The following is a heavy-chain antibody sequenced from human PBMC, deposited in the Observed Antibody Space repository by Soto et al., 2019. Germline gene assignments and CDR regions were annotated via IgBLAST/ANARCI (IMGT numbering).Heavy chain of an antibody. Sequence: SETLSLTCSVSGGSISGSYWSWIRQSPGKGLEWLGYVYYTGSTNCSPSLRSRVSISVDTSKNEFSLRLSSVTAADTAVYFCARSVAVPGAHIDYWGQGTQVTVSS. V-gene: IGHV4-59*01. CDR2: VYYTGST. J-gene: IGHJ4*02. CDR3: ARSVAVPGAHIDY. CDR1: GGSISGSY. D-gene: IGHD6-19*01.